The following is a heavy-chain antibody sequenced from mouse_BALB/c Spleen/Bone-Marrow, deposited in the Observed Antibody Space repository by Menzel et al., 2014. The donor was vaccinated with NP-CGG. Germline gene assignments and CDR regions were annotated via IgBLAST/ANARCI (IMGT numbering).Heavy chain of an antibody. V-gene: IGHV1S56*01. CDR1: GYTFTSYY. CDR2: IYPGDGST. CDR3: ARGELPYYFDY. Sequence: VQLQQSGPEPVKPGASVKMSCKASGYTFTSYYIHWVKQRPGQGLKWIGWIYPGDGSTKHNEKFKGKTTLTADKSSSTAYMLLSSLTSEDSAIYFCARGELPYYFDYWGQGTTLTVSS. J-gene: IGHJ2*01.